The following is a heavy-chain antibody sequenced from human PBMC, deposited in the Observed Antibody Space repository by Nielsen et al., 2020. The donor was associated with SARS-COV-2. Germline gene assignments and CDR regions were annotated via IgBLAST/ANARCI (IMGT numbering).Heavy chain of an antibody. Sequence: SQTLSLTCGISGDSVSSNSVAWSWIRQSPSRGLEWLGRTYYRSKWYNEYADSVKSRININPDTSKNQFSLKLNSVTAADTAVYYCARGGRIAVADTGHWFDPWGQGTLVTVSS. J-gene: IGHJ5*02. CDR3: ARGGRIAVADTGHWFDP. CDR1: GDSVSSNSVA. V-gene: IGHV6-1*01. D-gene: IGHD6-19*01. CDR2: TYYRSKWYN.